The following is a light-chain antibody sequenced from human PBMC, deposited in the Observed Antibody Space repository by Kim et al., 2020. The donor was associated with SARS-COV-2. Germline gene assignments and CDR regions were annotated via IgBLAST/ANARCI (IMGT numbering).Light chain of an antibody. CDR2: WSS. CDR3: HQYYDTPLT. Sequence: VSLGERTTINCKSSQAVRNYLAWYQQKPGQPPKLLISWSSTRRSGVPDRFTGSGYGTDFTLTISSLQAEDVALYYCHQYYDTPLTFGGGTKVDIK. J-gene: IGKJ4*01. CDR1: QAVRNY. V-gene: IGKV4-1*01.